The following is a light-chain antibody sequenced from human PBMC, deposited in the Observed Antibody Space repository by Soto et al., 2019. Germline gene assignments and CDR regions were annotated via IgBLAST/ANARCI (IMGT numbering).Light chain of an antibody. CDR1: QSINNY. J-gene: IGKJ5*01. CDR3: QQSLTMPIT. Sequence: IQMTQSPSSVSASVGDRVTITCRASQSINNYLNWYLQRPGQAPKLLIRSASTLQRGVPSRFSGSASRTEFTLTIADLQPDDFGTYYCQQSLTMPITFGHGTRLEIK. V-gene: IGKV1-39*01. CDR2: SAS.